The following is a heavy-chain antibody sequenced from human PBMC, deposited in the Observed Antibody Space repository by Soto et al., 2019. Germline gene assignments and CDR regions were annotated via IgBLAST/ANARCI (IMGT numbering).Heavy chain of an antibody. V-gene: IGHV3-23*01. J-gene: IGHJ4*02. CDR1: GFTFSSYA. D-gene: IGHD3-9*01. CDR2: ISGSGGST. CDR3: AKGVLRYFDWLLWFDY. Sequence: PGGSLRLSCAASGFTFSSYAMGWVRQAPGKGLEWVSAISGSGGSTYYADSVKGRFTISRDNSKNTLYLQMNSLRAEDTAVYYCAKGVLRYFDWLLWFDYWGQGTLVTVSS.